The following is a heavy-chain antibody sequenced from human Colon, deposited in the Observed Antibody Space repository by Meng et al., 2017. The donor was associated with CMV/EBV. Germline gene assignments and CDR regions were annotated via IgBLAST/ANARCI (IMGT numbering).Heavy chain of an antibody. D-gene: IGHD2-15*01. V-gene: IGHV3-9*03. CDR2: IGWNSGTI. Sequence: GGSLRLSCAASGFTFDDYAMHWVRQVPGKGLEWVSGIGWNSGTIGYADSMMGRFTISRDSAKNSLYLQMNSLRSEDMDLYYCARDLDFVVGSTVTYDALDIWGQGTMVTVSS. J-gene: IGHJ3*02. CDR1: GFTFDDYA. CDR3: ARDLDFVVGSTVTYDALDI.